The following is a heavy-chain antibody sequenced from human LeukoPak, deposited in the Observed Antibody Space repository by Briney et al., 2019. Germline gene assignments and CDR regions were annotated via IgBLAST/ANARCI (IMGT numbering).Heavy chain of an antibody. CDR3: ARGGVINYFDY. CDR2: IKQDEREK. Sequence: PGGSLRLSCSASGFIFSNYWMSWVRQAPGKGLEWVANIKQDEREKYYVDSVKGRFTISRDNAKNSLSLQMNSLRAEDTAVYYCARGGVINYFDYWGQGTLVTVSS. CDR1: GFIFSNYW. D-gene: IGHD3-10*01. V-gene: IGHV3-7*05. J-gene: IGHJ4*02.